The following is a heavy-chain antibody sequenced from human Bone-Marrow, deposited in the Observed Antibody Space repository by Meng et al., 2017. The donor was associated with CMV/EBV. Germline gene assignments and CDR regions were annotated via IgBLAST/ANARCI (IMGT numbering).Heavy chain of an antibody. V-gene: IGHV3-66*02. CDR1: GFTVNNRY. J-gene: IGHJ4*02. Sequence: GESLKISCAGSGFTVNNRYMAWVRQSPGKGLEWVSVFSTGTSTYYADSVKGRFTISRDNSKNTLYLQMNSLRAEDTAVYYCARDSWGFDYWGQGTLVTVSS. D-gene: IGHD7-27*01. CDR2: FSTGTST. CDR3: ARDSWGFDY.